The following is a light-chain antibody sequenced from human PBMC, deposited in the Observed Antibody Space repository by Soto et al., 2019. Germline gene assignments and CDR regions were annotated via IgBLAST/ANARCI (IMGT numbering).Light chain of an antibody. V-gene: IGKV1-8*01. CDR1: QGISSY. CDR3: QQYYSYPALT. J-gene: IGKJ4*01. Sequence: AIRMTQSPSSFSASTGDRVTITCRASQGISSYLAWYQQKPGKAPKLLIYAASTLQSGVPSRFSGSGSGTDFPLTISCLQSEDFATYYCQQYYSYPALTFGGGTKVEIK. CDR2: AAS.